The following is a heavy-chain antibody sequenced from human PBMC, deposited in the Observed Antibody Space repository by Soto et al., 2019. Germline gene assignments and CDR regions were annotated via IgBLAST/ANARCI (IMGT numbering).Heavy chain of an antibody. CDR2: INHSGST. J-gene: IGHJ5*02. D-gene: IGHD2-15*01. V-gene: IGHV4-34*01. Sequence: SETLSLTCAVYGGSFSGYYWSWIRQPPGKGLEWIGEINHSGSTNYNPSLKSRVTISVDTSKNQFSLKLSSVTAADTAVYYCARGTLGYCSGGSYSPYVTWGQGTLVTVSS. CDR1: GGSFSGYY. CDR3: ARGTLGYCSGGSYSPYVT.